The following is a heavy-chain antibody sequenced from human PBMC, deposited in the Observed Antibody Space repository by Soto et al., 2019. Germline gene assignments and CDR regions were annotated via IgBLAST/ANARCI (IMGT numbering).Heavy chain of an antibody. J-gene: IGHJ4*02. V-gene: IGHV4-30-2*05. CDR1: GVSISSGGYS. CDR3: AASPIPYDSSGYYWY. D-gene: IGHD3-22*01. CDR2: IYHSGST. Sequence: TLSLTCAVSGVSISSGGYSWGWIRPPPGKGLEWIGYIYHSGSTYYNPSLKSRVTISVDTSKNQFSLKLSSVTAADTAVYYCAASPIPYDSSGYYWYWGQGTLVTVS.